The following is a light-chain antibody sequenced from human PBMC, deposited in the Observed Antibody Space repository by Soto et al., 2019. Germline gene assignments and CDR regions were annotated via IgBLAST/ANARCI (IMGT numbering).Light chain of an antibody. Sequence: QSALTQPASVSGSPGQSITVSCTGSRSDVWSYDYVSWYQQYPGKAPKLLIYEVTTRPSGVSDRLSGAKSDNTASLTISGVHAEDEADYYCSSYSTSRSRLVFGTGTKVTVL. CDR2: EVT. CDR1: RSDVWSYDY. V-gene: IGLV2-14*01. J-gene: IGLJ1*01. CDR3: SSYSTSRSRLV.